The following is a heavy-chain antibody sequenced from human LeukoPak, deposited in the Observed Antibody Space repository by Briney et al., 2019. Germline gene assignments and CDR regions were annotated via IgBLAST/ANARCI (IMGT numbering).Heavy chain of an antibody. J-gene: IGHJ4*02. CDR3: AKDDFWSGKTGFDY. CDR2: ISTSGTT. Sequence: SETLSLTCTVSGGSISSGGYYWSWIRQHPGKGLEWIGRISTSGTTNYNPSLKSRVTMSVDTTTSQISLRLTSVTAADTAVYYCAKDDFWSGKTGFDYWGQGILVTVSS. D-gene: IGHD3-3*01. CDR1: GGSISSGGYY. V-gene: IGHV4-61*02.